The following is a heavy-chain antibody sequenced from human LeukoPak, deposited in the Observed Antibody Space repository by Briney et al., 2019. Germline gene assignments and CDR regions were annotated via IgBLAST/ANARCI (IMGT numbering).Heavy chain of an antibody. CDR1: GFTFSSYS. Sequence: GGSLRLSCAASGFTFSSYSMNWVRQAPGKGLEWVSYISSSSSTIYYADAVKGRFTISRDNAKNSLYLQMNSLRAEATAVYYCARGCTACPFDIWGQGTMVTVSS. CDR2: ISSSSSTI. D-gene: IGHD2-8*02. J-gene: IGHJ3*02. CDR3: ARGCTACPFDI. V-gene: IGHV3-48*04.